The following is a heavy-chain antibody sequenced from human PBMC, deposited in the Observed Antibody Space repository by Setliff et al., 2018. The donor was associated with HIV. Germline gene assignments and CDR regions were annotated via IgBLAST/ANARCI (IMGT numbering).Heavy chain of an antibody. D-gene: IGHD3-3*01. V-gene: IGHV1-2*02. CDR1: GYIFIRYY. CDR3: ARDLRDGFEEWFSTLDDGMDV. CDR2: INPHTGVT. J-gene: IGHJ6*02. Sequence: GASVKVSCKTSGYIFIRYYIFWVRQAPGQGLEWMGNINPHTGVTKYAEKFQGRVTMTRDTSINTICMELSRLRSDDTAVYYCARDLRDGFEEWFSTLDDGMDVWGQGTTVTVSS.